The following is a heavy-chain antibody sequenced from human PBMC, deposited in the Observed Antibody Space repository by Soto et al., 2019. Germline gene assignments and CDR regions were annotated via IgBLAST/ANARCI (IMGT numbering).Heavy chain of an antibody. V-gene: IGHV3-74*01. J-gene: IGHJ4*02. CDR2: IITDGSAT. D-gene: IGHD3-3*01. CDR1: GFTFSSYW. CDR3: VRGFSDY. Sequence: EVQLVESGGGLVQPGGSLRLSCAASGFTFSSYWMHWVRQVPEQGLVWVSRIITDGSATNYADSVKGRFTISRDNAKNTVYLQMNSLRAEDTAVYYCVRGFSDYWGQGTLVTVSS.